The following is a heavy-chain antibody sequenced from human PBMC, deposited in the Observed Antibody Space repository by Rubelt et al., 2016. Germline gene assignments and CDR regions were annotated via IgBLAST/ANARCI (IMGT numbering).Heavy chain of an antibody. V-gene: IGHV4-39*07. D-gene: IGHD3-3*01. CDR2: MYYSGDT. J-gene: IGHJ4*02. CDR1: DASIRSNSYY. CDR3: ARGMESTLFYFDS. Sequence: QLQLQESGPGLVKPSETLSLACTVSDASIRSNSYYWGWIRQPPGKGLEYIGSMYYSGDTYYNPSLKSRVTMSLDASNNQFALKLTSGTAADTAVDYCARGMESTLFYFDSWGLGTLVTVSS.